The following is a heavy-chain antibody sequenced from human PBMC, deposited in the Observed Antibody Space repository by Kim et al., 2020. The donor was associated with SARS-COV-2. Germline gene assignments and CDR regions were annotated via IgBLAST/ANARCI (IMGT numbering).Heavy chain of an antibody. J-gene: IGHJ5*02. CDR1: GFTFSASA. CDR2: TRNQANNYAA. V-gene: IGHV3-73*01. Sequence: GGSLRLSCAASGFTFSASAMNWVRQASGKGLEWVGRTRNQANNYAAEYAASVKGRFTISRDDSKYTAYLQMNSLKTEDTAVYYCAVNTGETRTWGQGTLVPVSS. D-gene: IGHD3-10*01. CDR3: AVNTGETRT.